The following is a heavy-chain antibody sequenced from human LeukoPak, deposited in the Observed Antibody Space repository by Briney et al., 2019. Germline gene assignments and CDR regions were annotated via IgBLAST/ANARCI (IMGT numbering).Heavy chain of an antibody. J-gene: IGHJ5*01. V-gene: IGHV1-69*04. Sequence: GASVKVSCKASGYTFTGYYMHWVRQAPGQGLEWMGRIIPILGIANYAQKFQGRVTITADKSTSTAYMELSSLRSEDTAVYYCARAGGVCSGGSCYFITWFDSWGQGTLVTVSS. CDR3: ARAGGVCSGGSCYFITWFDS. D-gene: IGHD2-15*01. CDR1: GYTFTGYY. CDR2: IIPILGIA.